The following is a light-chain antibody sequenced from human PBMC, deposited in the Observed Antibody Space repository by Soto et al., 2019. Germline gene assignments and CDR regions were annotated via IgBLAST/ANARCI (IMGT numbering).Light chain of an antibody. CDR3: QQSYGNPG. Sequence: DIQMTQSPSSLSASVGDRVTITCRASQNIGSFLNWYQQKPGKAPKLLIYAASSLQSGVPSRFTGSGSGTYFTLTITTLQPEDFATYHCQQSYGNPGFGPGTKVDNK. V-gene: IGKV1-39*01. CDR1: QNIGSF. CDR2: AAS. J-gene: IGKJ3*01.